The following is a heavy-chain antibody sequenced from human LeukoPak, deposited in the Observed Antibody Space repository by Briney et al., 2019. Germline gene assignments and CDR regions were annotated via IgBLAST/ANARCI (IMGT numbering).Heavy chain of an antibody. CDR2: ISGSGGST. Sequence: LSLTCTVSGGSISSGGYYWSWVRQAPGKGLEWVSAISGSGGSTYYADSVKGRFTISRDNSKNTLYLQMNSLRAEDTAVYYCAKDAHRRVPAALFDYWGQGTLVTVSS. CDR1: GGSISSGGYY. D-gene: IGHD2-2*01. V-gene: IGHV3-23*01. CDR3: AKDAHRRVPAALFDY. J-gene: IGHJ4*02.